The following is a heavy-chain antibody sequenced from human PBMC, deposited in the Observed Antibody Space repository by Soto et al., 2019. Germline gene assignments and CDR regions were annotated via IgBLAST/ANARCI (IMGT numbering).Heavy chain of an antibody. V-gene: IGHV4-59*01. CDR1: GGSMIAYY. J-gene: IGHJ4*02. CDR3: ARVPGTAGKRYFVY. Sequence: PSETLSLTCTVSGGSMIAYYWNWMRQPPGKGLQWIGYTYYSGSTTYNPSLKSRVTISVDSSKNQFSLKLDSVTPADTAVYYCARVPGTAGKRYFVYWGPGNLVTVSS. D-gene: IGHD6-13*01. CDR2: TYYSGST.